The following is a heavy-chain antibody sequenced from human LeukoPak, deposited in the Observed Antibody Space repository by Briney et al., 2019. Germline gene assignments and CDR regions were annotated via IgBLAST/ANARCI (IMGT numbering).Heavy chain of an antibody. CDR1: GGSISSYY. Sequence: SETLSLTCTVSGGSISSYYGSWIRQPPGKGLEWIGYIYYSGSTNYNPSLKSRVTISVDTSKNQFSLKLSSVTAADTAVYYCARQEGGIVGATVRYFDLWGRGTLVTVSS. CDR3: ARQEGGIVGATVRYFDL. CDR2: IYYSGST. J-gene: IGHJ2*01. D-gene: IGHD1-26*01. V-gene: IGHV4-59*08.